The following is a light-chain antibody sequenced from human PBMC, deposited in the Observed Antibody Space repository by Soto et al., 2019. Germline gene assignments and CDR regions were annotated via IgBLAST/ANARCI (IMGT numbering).Light chain of an antibody. CDR2: KAS. J-gene: IGKJ2*01. V-gene: IGKV1-5*03. CDR3: QQYSSYST. Sequence: DIQMTQSPSTLSASVGDRVTITCRASQSISSWLAWYQQKPGKAPKLLIYKASTLESGVTSRFSGSGSGTEFTLTISSLQPDGLATYYCQQYSSYSTFGQGTKLEIK. CDR1: QSISSW.